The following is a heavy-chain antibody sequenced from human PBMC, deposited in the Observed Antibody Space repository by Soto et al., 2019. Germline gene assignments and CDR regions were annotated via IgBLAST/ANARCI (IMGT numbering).Heavy chain of an antibody. V-gene: IGHV3-53*01. Sequence: HPGGSLRLSCAASGFTFSSYAMTWVRQAPGKGLEWVSVIYSGGSTYYADSVKGRFTISRDNSKNTLYLQMNSLRAEDTAVYYCAGYRPSTYWGQGTLVTVSS. CDR3: AGYRPSTY. D-gene: IGHD5-18*01. J-gene: IGHJ4*02. CDR1: GFTFSSYA. CDR2: IYSGGST.